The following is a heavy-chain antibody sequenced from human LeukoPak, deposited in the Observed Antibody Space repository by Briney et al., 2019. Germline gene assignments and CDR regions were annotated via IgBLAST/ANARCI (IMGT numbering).Heavy chain of an antibody. CDR1: GYTFTSYG. J-gene: IGHJ3*02. CDR2: ISAYNGNT. V-gene: IGHV1-18*01. CDR3: ARYIAAPPNDAFDI. D-gene: IGHD6-13*01. Sequence: ASVKVSCKASGYTFTSYGISWVRQAPGQGLEWMGWISAYNGNTNYAQKLQGRVTMTTDTSTSTAYMELRGLRSDDTAVYYCARYIAAPPNDAFDIWGQGTMVTVSS.